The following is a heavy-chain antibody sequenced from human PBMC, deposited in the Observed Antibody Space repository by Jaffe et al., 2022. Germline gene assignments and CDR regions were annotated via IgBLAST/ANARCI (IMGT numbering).Heavy chain of an antibody. J-gene: IGHJ5*02. CDR2: IYWNDDK. V-gene: IGHV2-5*01. CDR1: GFSLSTSGVG. D-gene: IGHD4-17*01. Sequence: QITLKESGPTLVKPTQTLTLTCTFSGFSLSTSGVGVGWIRQPPGKALEWLALIYWNDDKRYSPSLKSRLTITKDTSKNQVVLTMTNMDPVDTATYYCAHRPKGYVGDYVENDRGHNWFDPWGQGTLVTVSS. CDR3: AHRPKGYVGDYVENDRGHNWFDP.